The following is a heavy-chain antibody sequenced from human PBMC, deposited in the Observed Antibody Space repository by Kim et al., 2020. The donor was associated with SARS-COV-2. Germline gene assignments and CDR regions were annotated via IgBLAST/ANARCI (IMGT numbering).Heavy chain of an antibody. D-gene: IGHD3-22*01. V-gene: IGHV3-48*03. CDR2: ISSSGSTI. Sequence: GGSLRLSCAASGFTFSSYEMNWVRQAPGKGLEWVSYISSSGSTIYYADSVKGRFTISRDNAKNSLYLQMNSLRAEDTAVYYCASLSVWYYDSSGYPFDYWSQGTLVTVSS. CDR1: GFTFSSYE. CDR3: ASLSVWYYDSSGYPFDY. J-gene: IGHJ4*02.